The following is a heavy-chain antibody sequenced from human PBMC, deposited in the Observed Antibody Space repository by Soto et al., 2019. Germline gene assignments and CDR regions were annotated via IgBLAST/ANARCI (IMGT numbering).Heavy chain of an antibody. J-gene: IGHJ4*02. Sequence: ASVKVSCKASGYTFTSYGISWVRQAPGQGLEWMGWISAYNGNTNYAQKLQGRVTMTTDTSTSTAYMELRSLRSDDTAVYYCARDLRITGTTTLGYWGQGTLVTVSS. D-gene: IGHD1-7*01. CDR2: ISAYNGNT. CDR1: GYTFTSYG. V-gene: IGHV1-18*01. CDR3: ARDLRITGTTTLGY.